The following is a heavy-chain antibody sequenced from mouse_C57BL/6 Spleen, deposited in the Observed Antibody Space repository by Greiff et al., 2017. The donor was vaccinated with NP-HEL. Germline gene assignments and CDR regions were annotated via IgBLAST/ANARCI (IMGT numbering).Heavy chain of an antibody. CDR1: GYTFTSYW. Sequence: QVHVKQPGAELVMPGASVKLSCKASGYTFTSYWMHWVKQRPGQGLEWIGEIDPSDSYTNYNQKFKGKSTLTVDKSSSTAYMQLSSLTSEDSAVYYCAIYDGYTDYWGQGTTLTVSS. CDR2: IDPSDSYT. CDR3: AIYDGYTDY. V-gene: IGHV1-69*01. J-gene: IGHJ2*01. D-gene: IGHD2-3*01.